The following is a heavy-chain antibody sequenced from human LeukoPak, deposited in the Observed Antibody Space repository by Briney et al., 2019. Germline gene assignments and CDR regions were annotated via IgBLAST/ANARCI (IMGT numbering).Heavy chain of an antibody. Sequence: SVKVSCKASGGTFSSYAISWVRQAPGQGLEWMGGIIPIFGTANYAQKFQGRVTITADESTSTAYMELSSLRSEDTAVYYCTYAFWSGYYTRNFDYWGQGTLVTVSS. CDR3: TYAFWSGYYTRNFDY. V-gene: IGHV1-69*13. CDR2: IIPIFGTA. D-gene: IGHD3-3*01. J-gene: IGHJ4*02. CDR1: GGTFSSYA.